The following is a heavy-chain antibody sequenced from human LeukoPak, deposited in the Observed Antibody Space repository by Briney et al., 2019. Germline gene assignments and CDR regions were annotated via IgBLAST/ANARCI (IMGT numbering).Heavy chain of an antibody. CDR1: RFTFSTYS. CDR3: ARDLDYDSSGYYLDY. Sequence: GGSLRLSCAASRFTFSTYSMNWVRQAPGKGLEWVSSISSTSSYTYYADSVQGRFTISRDNAKNSLYLQMNSLRAEDTALYHCARDLDYDSSGYYLDYWGQGTLVTVSS. V-gene: IGHV3-21*04. D-gene: IGHD3-22*01. J-gene: IGHJ4*02. CDR2: ISSTSSYT.